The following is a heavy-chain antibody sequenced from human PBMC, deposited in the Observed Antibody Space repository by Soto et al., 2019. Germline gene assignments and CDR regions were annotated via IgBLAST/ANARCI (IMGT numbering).Heavy chain of an antibody. V-gene: IGHV1-8*01. D-gene: IGHD1-1*01. Sequence: QVQLVQSGAEVQRPGASVKVSCRASGYAFGDYDISWVRQAPGQGLAWMGWMNPNSANTGYAQKFQGRVSMTRDMSICTAYMELSRRRPEDTAIYYCARMATYGTLNWFDPWGQGALVTVSS. CDR1: GYAFGDYD. J-gene: IGHJ5*02. CDR2: MNPNSANT. CDR3: ARMATYGTLNWFDP.